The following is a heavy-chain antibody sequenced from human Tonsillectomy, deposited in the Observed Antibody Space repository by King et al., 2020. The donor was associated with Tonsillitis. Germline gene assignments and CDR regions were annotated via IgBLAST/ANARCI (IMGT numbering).Heavy chain of an antibody. V-gene: IGHV3-23*04. CDR2: IEGDGSGT. CDR3: AKDFVSGNGILDPFDI. CDR1: AFTFSNYA. D-gene: IGHD3-9*01. J-gene: IGHJ3*02. Sequence: EVQLVESGGGMVQPGGSLRISCVASAFTFSNYAMSWVRQAPGKGLEWVSSIEGDGSGTFYADSVKGRFTISRDNSMRTLSLQMSSLRAEDTAVYFCAKDFVSGNGILDPFDIRGQGTMVTVSS.